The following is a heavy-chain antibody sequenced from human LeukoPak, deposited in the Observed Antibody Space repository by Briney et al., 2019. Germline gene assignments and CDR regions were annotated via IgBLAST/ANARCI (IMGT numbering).Heavy chain of an antibody. D-gene: IGHD3-10*01. CDR1: GGTFNKHA. V-gene: IGHV1-69*01. Sequence: SVKVSCKASGGTFNKHAIIWVRQAPGQGLEWMGGIIPLFGTAHYAQNFQDRVTITADEPTGTVYMELTSLKSDDTAVYYCARGAMVRGLFLVKTPIYDYHDMDIWGKGTTVTVSS. CDR3: ARGAMVRGLFLVKTPIYDYHDMDI. CDR2: IIPLFGTA. J-gene: IGHJ6*03.